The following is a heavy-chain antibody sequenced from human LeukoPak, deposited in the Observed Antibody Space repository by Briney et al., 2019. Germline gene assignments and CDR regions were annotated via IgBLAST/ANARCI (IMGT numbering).Heavy chain of an antibody. CDR3: ARQMVDIVVVVADAFDI. J-gene: IGHJ3*02. V-gene: IGHV4-34*01. Sequence: SETLSLTCAVYGGSFSGYYWSWIRQPPGKGLEWIGEINHSGSTNYNPSLKSRVTISVDTSKNQFSLKLSSVTAADTAVYYCARQMVDIVVVVADAFDIWGQGTMVTVSS. D-gene: IGHD2-15*01. CDR1: GGSFSGYY. CDR2: INHSGST.